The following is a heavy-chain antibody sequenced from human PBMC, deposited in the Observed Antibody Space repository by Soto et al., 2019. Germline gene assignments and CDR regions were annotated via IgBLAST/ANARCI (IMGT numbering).Heavy chain of an antibody. CDR2: INHSGST. J-gene: IGHJ4*02. V-gene: IGHV4-34*01. CDR3: ARGYTNYYGSGSYYNVMGY. CDR1: GGSFSGYY. D-gene: IGHD3-10*01. Sequence: SETLSLTCAVYGGSFSGYYWSWIRQPPGKGLEWIGEINHSGSTNYNPSLKGRVTISVDTSKNQFSLKLSSVTAADTAVYYCARGYTNYYGSGSYYNVMGYWGQGTLVTVS.